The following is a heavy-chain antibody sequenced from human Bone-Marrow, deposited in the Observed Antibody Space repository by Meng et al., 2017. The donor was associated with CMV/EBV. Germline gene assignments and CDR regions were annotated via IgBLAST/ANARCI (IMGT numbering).Heavy chain of an antibody. CDR3: ARPADDSSGSYYYYGREV. CDR1: GYTFTSYG. D-gene: IGHD3-22*01. V-gene: IGHV1-18*01. Sequence: ASVKVSCKASGYTFTSYGISWVRQAPGQGLEWMGWISAYNGNTNYAQKLQGRVTMTTDTSTSTAYMELRSLRSDDTAVYYCARPADDSSGSYYYYGREVWGQGDTVNVSS. CDR2: ISAYNGNT. J-gene: IGHJ6*02.